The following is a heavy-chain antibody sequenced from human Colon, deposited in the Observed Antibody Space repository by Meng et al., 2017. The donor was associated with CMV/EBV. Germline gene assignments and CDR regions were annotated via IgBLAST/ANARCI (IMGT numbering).Heavy chain of an antibody. Sequence: LCCAASGFSLRSSWMHGVRRAPGRGLVWVSRISDDGRSTNYADPVMGRFTISRDSAKNTLYLQMDSLRAEDTAVYYCVRDFGGSYDYWGQGTLVTVSS. J-gene: IGHJ4*02. CDR1: GFSLRSSW. CDR2: ISDDGRST. V-gene: IGHV3-74*01. D-gene: IGHD3-10*01. CDR3: VRDFGGSYDY.